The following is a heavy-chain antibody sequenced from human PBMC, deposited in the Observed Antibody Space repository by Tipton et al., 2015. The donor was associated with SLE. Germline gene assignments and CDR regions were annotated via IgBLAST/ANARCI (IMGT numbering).Heavy chain of an antibody. V-gene: IGHV4-59*01. D-gene: IGHD6-19*01. CDR2: IYYSGST. CDR1: GGSITSYY. CDR3: ARGEESSSGWYEAS. J-gene: IGHJ5*02. Sequence: TLSLTCTVSGGSITSYYWSWIRQPPGKGLEWIGYIYYSGSTNYNPSLKSRVSISVDTSKNQFSLKLSSVTTADTVVYYCARGEESSSGWYEASWGQGTQVTVSS.